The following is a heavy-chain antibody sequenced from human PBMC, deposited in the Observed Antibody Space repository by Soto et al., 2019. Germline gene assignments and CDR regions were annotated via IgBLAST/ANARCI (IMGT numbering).Heavy chain of an antibody. D-gene: IGHD2-15*01. CDR1: GFTFSGFD. CDR2: IGTAGDT. Sequence: EVQLVESGGNLVQPGGSLRLSCEASGFTFSGFDMHWVRQPTGKGLEWVSTIGTAGDTYYAVSVKGRFTISRDNANNSLSLQMNSLRAGDTAVYFCARGQEVGAHFFDSWGQGTQVTVSS. CDR3: ARGQEVGAHFFDS. J-gene: IGHJ4*02. V-gene: IGHV3-13*01.